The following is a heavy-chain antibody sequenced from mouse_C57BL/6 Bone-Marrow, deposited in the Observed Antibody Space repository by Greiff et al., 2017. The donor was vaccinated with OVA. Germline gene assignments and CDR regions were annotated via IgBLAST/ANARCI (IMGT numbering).Heavy chain of an antibody. Sequence: EVQGVESGGGLVKPGGSLKLSCAASGFTFSDYGMHWVRQAPEKGLEWVAYISSGSSTIYYADTVKGRFTISRDNAKNTLFLQMTSLRSEDTAMYYCARRRGLREYYWYFDVWGTGTTVTVSS. D-gene: IGHD1-1*01. J-gene: IGHJ1*03. CDR3: ARRRGLREYYWYFDV. V-gene: IGHV5-17*01. CDR2: ISSGSSTI. CDR1: GFTFSDYG.